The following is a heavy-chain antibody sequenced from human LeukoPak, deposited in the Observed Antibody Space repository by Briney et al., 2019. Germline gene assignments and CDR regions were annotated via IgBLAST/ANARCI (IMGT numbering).Heavy chain of an antibody. D-gene: IGHD3-10*01. J-gene: IGHJ4*02. CDR2: ISAYNGNT. V-gene: IGHV1-18*01. CDR1: GYTFTSYG. CDR3: ASSDSFHYYGSGSYDY. Sequence: ASVKVSCKASGYTFTSYGISWVRQAPGQGLEWMGWISAYNGNTNYAQKLQGRVTMTTDTSTSTAYMELRSLRSDDTAVYYCASSDSFHYYGSGSYDYWGQGNLVTVSS.